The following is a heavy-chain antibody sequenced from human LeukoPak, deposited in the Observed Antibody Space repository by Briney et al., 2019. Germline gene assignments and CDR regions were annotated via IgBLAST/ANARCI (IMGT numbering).Heavy chain of an antibody. V-gene: IGHV1-69*01. J-gene: IGHJ4*02. Sequence: ASVKVSCKASGGTFSSYAISWVRQAPGQGLEWMGGIIPIFGTANYAQKFQGRVTITADESTSTAYMELSSLRSEDTAVYYCAIEYYYDSSGYYYKFDYWGQGTLVTVSS. CDR2: IIPIFGTA. D-gene: IGHD3-22*01. CDR1: GGTFSSYA. CDR3: AIEYYYDSSGYYYKFDY.